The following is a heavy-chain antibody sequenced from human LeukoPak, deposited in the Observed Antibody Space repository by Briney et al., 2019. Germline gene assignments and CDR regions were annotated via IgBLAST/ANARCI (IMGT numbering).Heavy chain of an antibody. J-gene: IGHJ3*01. CDR1: GYTFTSYG. Sequence: GASVKVSCKASGYTFTSYGISWVRRAPGQGPEWMGWISAYNGNTNYAQKLQGRVTMTTDTSTSTAYMELRSLRSDDTAVYYCARGHYDTIGFYLHDDAFDLWGQGTMVTVSS. CDR3: ARGHYDTIGFYLHDDAFDL. CDR2: ISAYNGNT. D-gene: IGHD3-22*01. V-gene: IGHV1-18*01.